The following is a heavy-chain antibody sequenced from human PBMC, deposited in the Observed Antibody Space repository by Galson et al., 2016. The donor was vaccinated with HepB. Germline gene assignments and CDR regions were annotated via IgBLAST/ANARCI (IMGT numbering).Heavy chain of an antibody. CDR2: INHNTGGT. J-gene: IGHJ6*02. CDR3: ASGFYSYYYAMDV. D-gene: IGHD3-10*01. Sequence: SVKVSCKASGYTFTGHFINWVRQAPGQGLEWMGRINHNTGGTKYAQKFQGWVTVTRDTSVSTAYMEMSSLPFDDTAVYYCASGFYSYYYAMDVWGQGTTVTVSS. CDR1: GYTFTGHF. V-gene: IGHV1-2*04.